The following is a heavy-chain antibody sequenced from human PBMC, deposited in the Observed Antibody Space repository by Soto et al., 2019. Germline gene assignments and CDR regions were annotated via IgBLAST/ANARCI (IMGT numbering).Heavy chain of an antibody. CDR3: AKFGREAFDV. J-gene: IGHJ3*01. CDR1: GGSISSDGHY. D-gene: IGHD3-3*01. CDR2: IPYSGST. V-gene: IGHV4-31*03. Sequence: QVQLQESGPGLVKPSQTMSLTCTVSGGSISSDGHYWNWVRQHPGKGLEWIAYIPYSGSTFYNPSLKSRVTISIDTSKNQFSLTLSSVTAADTAVYYCAKFGREAFDVWGQGTVVTVSS.